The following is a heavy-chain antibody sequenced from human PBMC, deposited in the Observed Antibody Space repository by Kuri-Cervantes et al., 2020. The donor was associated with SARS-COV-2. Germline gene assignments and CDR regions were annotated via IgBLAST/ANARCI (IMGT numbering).Heavy chain of an antibody. Sequence: GGSLRLSCAASGFTFDDYAMHWVRQAPGKGLEWVSGISWNSGSIGYADSVKGRFTISRDNSKNTLYLQMNSLRAEDTAVYYCAKDRGALDYWGQGTLVTVSS. CDR2: ISWNSGSI. CDR1: GFTFDDYA. J-gene: IGHJ4*02. V-gene: IGHV3-9*01. CDR3: AKDRGALDY. D-gene: IGHD1-26*01.